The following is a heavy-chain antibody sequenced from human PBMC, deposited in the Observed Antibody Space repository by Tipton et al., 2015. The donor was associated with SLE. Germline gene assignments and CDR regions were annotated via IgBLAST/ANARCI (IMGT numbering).Heavy chain of an antibody. CDR3: ARPGPY. CDR2: FYSGNT. V-gene: IGHV4-39*07. D-gene: IGHD1-14*01. Sequence: TLSLTCTVSGGSISGHYWGWIRQPPGKGLEWIGSFYSGNTYYNPSLKGRVTISVDTSKNQFSLRLNSVTAADTAVYYCARPGPYWGQGTLVTVSS. CDR1: GGSISGHY. J-gene: IGHJ4*02.